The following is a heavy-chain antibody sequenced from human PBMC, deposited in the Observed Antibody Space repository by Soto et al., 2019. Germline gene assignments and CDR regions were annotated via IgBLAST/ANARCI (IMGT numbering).Heavy chain of an antibody. D-gene: IGHD3-22*01. J-gene: IGHJ5*02. V-gene: IGHV3-23*01. CDR2: ISGSGGST. CDR1: GFTFSSYA. CDR3: AKGPYYYDSSGYYYNWFDP. Sequence: GGPLRLSCAASGFTFSSYAMSWVRQDQGKGLEWVSAISGSGGSTYYADSVKGRFTISRDNSKNTLYLQMNSLGAEDTAVYYCAKGPYYYDSSGYYYNWFDPWGQGTLVTVSS.